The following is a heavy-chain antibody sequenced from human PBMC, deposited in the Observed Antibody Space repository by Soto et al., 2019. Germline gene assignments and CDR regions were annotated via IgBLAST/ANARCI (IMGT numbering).Heavy chain of an antibody. CDR3: AKDPERWLRWSYLDY. CDR2: ISGSGSNE. J-gene: IGHJ4*02. D-gene: IGHD4-17*01. V-gene: IGHV3-30*02. CDR1: GFTFSTYG. Sequence: PGGSLRLSCVASGFTFSTYGMHWVRQAPGKGLEWVALISGSGSNEEYADSVRGRFTISRDNSKNTLYLQMNSLRAEDTAVYYCAKDPERWLRWSYLDYWGQGTLVTVSS.